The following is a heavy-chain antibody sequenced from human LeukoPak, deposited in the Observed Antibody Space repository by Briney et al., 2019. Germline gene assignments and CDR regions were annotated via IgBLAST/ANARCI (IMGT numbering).Heavy chain of an antibody. D-gene: IGHD2-15*01. J-gene: IGHJ4*02. CDR1: GGSISSCY. V-gene: IGHV4-59*01. Sequence: SETLSLTCTVSGGSISSCYWSWIRQPPGKGLEWIGYIYYSGSTNYNPSLKSRVTISVDTSKNQFSLKLSSVTAADTAVDYCARGYCSGGSCYNFDYWGQGTLVTVSS. CDR2: IYYSGST. CDR3: ARGYCSGGSCYNFDY.